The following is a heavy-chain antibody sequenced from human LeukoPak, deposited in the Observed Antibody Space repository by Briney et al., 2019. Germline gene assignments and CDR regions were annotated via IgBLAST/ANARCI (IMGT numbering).Heavy chain of an antibody. V-gene: IGHV3-21*06. CDR1: GFTFNTYK. CDR3: ARGHYDILTGNYKWTPDY. Sequence: GGSLRLSWAASGFTFNTYKMNWVRQAPGRGLEWVSSIHSGGSDIYYADSVKGRFTVSRDNAKNSLFLQMNSLRAADTALYYCARGHYDILTGNYKWTPDYWGQGTLVTVSS. J-gene: IGHJ4*02. D-gene: IGHD3-9*01. CDR2: IHSGGSDI.